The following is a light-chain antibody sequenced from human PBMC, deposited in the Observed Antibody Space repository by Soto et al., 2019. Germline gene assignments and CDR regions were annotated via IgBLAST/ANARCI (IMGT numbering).Light chain of an antibody. CDR3: QPYNNWPRAG. CDR1: QSVSDN. Sequence: EIVMTQSPATLSVSPGERATLSCRASQSVSDNLSWYQQKPGQTPRLLIYGASTRATGVPATFSGSGSGTDFSLTISGLQSEDFAVNYCQPYNNWPRAGFGPGTKVDIK. CDR2: GAS. V-gene: IGKV3-15*01. J-gene: IGKJ3*01.